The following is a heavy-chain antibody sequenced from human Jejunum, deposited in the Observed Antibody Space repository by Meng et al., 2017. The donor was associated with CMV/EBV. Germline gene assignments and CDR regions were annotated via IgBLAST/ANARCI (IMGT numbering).Heavy chain of an antibody. CDR3: ANTVVIIPY. V-gene: IGHV3-15*01. Sequence: VASRFSCTNIWMTWVRQAPGKGLEWVGRIKGKTYNGTIDYAAPVKGRFTISRDNAKNSLYLQMNSLRAEDTAVYYCANTVVIIPYWGQGTLVTVSS. D-gene: IGHD3-3*01. J-gene: IGHJ4*02. CDR1: RFSCTNIW. CDR2: IKGKTYNGTI.